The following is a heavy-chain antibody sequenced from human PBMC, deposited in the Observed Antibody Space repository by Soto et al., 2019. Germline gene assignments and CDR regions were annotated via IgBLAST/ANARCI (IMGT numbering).Heavy chain of an antibody. D-gene: IGHD2-8*02. V-gene: IGHV1-2*04. Sequence: QVQLVQSGAEVKKPGASVKVSCKASGYTFTGYYMHWVRQAPGQGLEWMGWINPNSGGTNYAQKFQGWVTMTRDTAISTAYMELSRLRSDDTAVYYCARGLVGVESYYYGMDVWGQGTTFTVSS. CDR2: INPNSGGT. J-gene: IGHJ6*02. CDR1: GYTFTGYY. CDR3: ARGLVGVESYYYGMDV.